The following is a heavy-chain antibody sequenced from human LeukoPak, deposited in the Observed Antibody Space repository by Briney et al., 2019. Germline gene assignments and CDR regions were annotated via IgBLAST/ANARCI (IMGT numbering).Heavy chain of an antibody. CDR3: ARVWAISSAGPPGC. J-gene: IGHJ4*02. D-gene: IGHD6-13*01. V-gene: IGHV1-46*01. CDR1: GYTFTNYY. Sequence: ASVKVSCKASGYTFTNYYVHWVRQAPGQGLEWMGIIDPRGGSTSYAQKFQGRVSMTRDTSTSTVYMDLSSLRSEDTAMYYCARVWAISSAGPPGCWGQGTLVTVSS. CDR2: IDPRGGST.